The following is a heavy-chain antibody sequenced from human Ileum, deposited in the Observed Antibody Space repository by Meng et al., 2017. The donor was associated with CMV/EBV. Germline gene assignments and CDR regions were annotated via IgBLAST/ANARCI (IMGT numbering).Heavy chain of an antibody. D-gene: IGHD3-3*01. CDR2: IYYSGST. CDR1: GGSVSSGSYY. CDR3: VREGLRDFRSGFGSEFDC. Sequence: SETLSLTCTVSGGSVSSGSYYWSWIRQPPGKGLEWIGYIYYSGSTNYNPSLKSRVTISVDTSKNQFSLKLSSVTAADTAVYYCVREGLRDFRSGFGSEFDCWGQGTLVTVSS. J-gene: IGHJ4*02. V-gene: IGHV4-61*01.